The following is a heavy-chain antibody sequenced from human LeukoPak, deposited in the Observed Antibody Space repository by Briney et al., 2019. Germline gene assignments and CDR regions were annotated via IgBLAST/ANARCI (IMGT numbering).Heavy chain of an antibody. CDR2: IQYDGSNK. J-gene: IGHJ4*02. V-gene: IGHV3-30*02. Sequence: GGSLRLSCAASGFSFSGYGMHWVRQAPGKGLEWVAFIQYDGSNKYYADSVKGRFTISRDNSKNTLYLQMNSLRPEDTAVYYCAKVGTNIPPDYWGQGTLVTVSS. D-gene: IGHD1-7*01. CDR1: GFSFSGYG. CDR3: AKVGTNIPPDY.